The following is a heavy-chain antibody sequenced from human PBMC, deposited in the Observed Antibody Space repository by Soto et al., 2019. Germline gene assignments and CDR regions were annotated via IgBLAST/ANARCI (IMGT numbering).Heavy chain of an antibody. D-gene: IGHD3-3*01. Sequence: PGGSLRLSCAASGFTFSSYSMNWVRQAPGKGLEWVSYISSSSSTIYYADSVKGRFTISRDNSKNTLYLQMNSLRAEDTAVYYCARESETIFGVPVAFDYWGQGTLVTVSS. CDR3: ARESETIFGVPVAFDY. V-gene: IGHV3-48*01. CDR1: GFTFSSYS. CDR2: ISSSSSTI. J-gene: IGHJ4*02.